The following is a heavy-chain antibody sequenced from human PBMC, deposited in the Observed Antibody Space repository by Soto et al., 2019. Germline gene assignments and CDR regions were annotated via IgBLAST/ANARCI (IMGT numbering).Heavy chain of an antibody. Sequence: QSGGSLRLSCAASGFSVSSNYMNWVRQAPGKGLEWVSVIYHGGGTYYADSVKNRFTISRDNSKNTLYLQMNSLRAEDTAVYYCARAPELSSPKYNWFNPWGQGTLVTVSS. J-gene: IGHJ5*02. V-gene: IGHV3-66*01. CDR2: IYHGGGT. D-gene: IGHD3-16*02. CDR3: ARAPELSSPKYNWFNP. CDR1: GFSVSSNY.